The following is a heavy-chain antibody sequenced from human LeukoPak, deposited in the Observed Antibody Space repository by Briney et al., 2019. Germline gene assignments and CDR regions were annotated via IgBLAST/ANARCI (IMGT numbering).Heavy chain of an antibody. Sequence: PSGTLSLTCAVSGGSISSSNWWSWVRQPPGKGLEWIGEIYHSGSTNYNPSLKSRVTISVDKSKNQFSLKLSSVTAVDTAVYYCARGSSSWVNWFDPWGQGTLVTVSS. CDR3: ARGSSSWVNWFDP. CDR2: IYHSGST. D-gene: IGHD6-13*01. V-gene: IGHV4-4*02. CDR1: GGSISSSNW. J-gene: IGHJ5*02.